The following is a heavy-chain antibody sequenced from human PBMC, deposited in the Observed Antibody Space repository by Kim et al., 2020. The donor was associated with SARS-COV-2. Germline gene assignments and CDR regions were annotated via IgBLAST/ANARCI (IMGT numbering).Heavy chain of an antibody. J-gene: IGHJ4*02. CDR2: ISSSGSTI. V-gene: IGHV3-48*03. CDR1: GFTFSSYE. Sequence: GGSLRLSCAASGFTFSSYEMNWVRQAPGKGLEWVSYISSSGSTIYYADSVKGRFTISRDNAKNSLYLQMNSLRAEDTAVYYFARSVLLWFGTTFSYYFDYWGQGTLVTVSS. CDR3: ARSVLLWFGTTFSYYFDY. D-gene: IGHD3-10*01.